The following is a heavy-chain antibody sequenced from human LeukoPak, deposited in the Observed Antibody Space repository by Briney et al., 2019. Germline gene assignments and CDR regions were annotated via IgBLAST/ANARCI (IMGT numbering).Heavy chain of an antibody. D-gene: IGHD1-14*01. CDR1: GFTVSSNY. Sequence: GGSLRLSCAASGFTVSSNYMHWVRQAPGKGLEWVAVISYDGSNKYYADSVKGRFTISRDNAKKSLYLQMNSLRAEDTAVYFCARDGGGITPWAFDIWGQGTMVTVSS. CDR2: ISYDGSNK. V-gene: IGHV3-30*03. CDR3: ARDGGGITPWAFDI. J-gene: IGHJ3*02.